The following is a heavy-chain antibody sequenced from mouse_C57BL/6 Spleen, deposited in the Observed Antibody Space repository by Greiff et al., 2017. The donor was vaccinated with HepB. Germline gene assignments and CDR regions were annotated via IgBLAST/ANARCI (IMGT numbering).Heavy chain of an antibody. CDR2: IYPGDGDT. CDR3: ARGVTGTGGFDY. J-gene: IGHJ2*01. V-gene: IGHV1-80*01. D-gene: IGHD4-1*01. Sequence: QVQLKESGAELVKPGASVKISCKASGYAFSSYWMNWVRRRPGKGLEWIGQIYPGDGDTNYNGKFKGKATLTADKSSSTAYMQLSSLTSEDSAVYFCARGVTGTGGFDYWGQGTTLTVSS. CDR1: GYAFSSYW.